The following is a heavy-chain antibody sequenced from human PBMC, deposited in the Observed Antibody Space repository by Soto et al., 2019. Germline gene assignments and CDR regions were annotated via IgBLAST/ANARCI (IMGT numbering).Heavy chain of an antibody. CDR1: GYTFTSYG. CDR2: ISAYNGNT. Sequence: QVQLVQSGAEVKKPGASVKVSCKASGYTFTSYGISWVRQAPGQGLEWMGWISAYNGNTNYAQKLQGRVTMTTDTSTSTDYMELRSLRSDDTAVYYCARGDYGDHKVSLADAFDIWGQGTMVTVSS. J-gene: IGHJ3*02. V-gene: IGHV1-18*01. D-gene: IGHD4-17*01. CDR3: ARGDYGDHKVSLADAFDI.